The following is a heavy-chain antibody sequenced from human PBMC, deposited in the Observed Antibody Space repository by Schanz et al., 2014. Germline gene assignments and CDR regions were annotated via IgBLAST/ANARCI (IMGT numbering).Heavy chain of an antibody. J-gene: IGHJ4*02. CDR3: AKDGIMVQGVIWERYFDS. CDR2: ISNSGTYT. CDR1: GFTFSDYY. V-gene: IGHV3-11*05. Sequence: VQLVESGGGLVKPGGSLRLSCAASGFTFSDYYMTWMRQAPGKGLEWISYISNSGTYTKYADSVKGRFVISRDNAKNSLYLQMNSLRAEDTALYYCAKDGIMVQGVIWERYFDSWGQGTLVTVSS. D-gene: IGHD3-10*01.